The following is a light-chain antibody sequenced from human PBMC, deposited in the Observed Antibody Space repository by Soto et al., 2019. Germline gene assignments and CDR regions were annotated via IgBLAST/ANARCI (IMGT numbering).Light chain of an antibody. V-gene: IGKV3-15*01. CDR2: AAS. CDR1: QSVSSN. J-gene: IGKJ1*01. Sequence: EIVMTQSPATLSVSPGERATLSCRAGQSVSSNLAWYQQKPGQAPRLLIYAASTRATGFPARFSGSGSGTDFTLTISSLQSEDFAVYYCQQYNNWPRTFGQGTKVEIK. CDR3: QQYNNWPRT.